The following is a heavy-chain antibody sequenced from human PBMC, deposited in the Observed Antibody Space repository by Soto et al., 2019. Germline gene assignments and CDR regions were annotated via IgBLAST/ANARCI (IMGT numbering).Heavy chain of an antibody. D-gene: IGHD3-9*01. V-gene: IGHV4-34*01. CDR2: INDRGSI. Sequence: QVQLQQWGAGPLRPLETLSLTCGVSGGSFSGHYWAWIRQSPGKGLEWIGEINDRGSINYNPSLKSRVSISVDTSKNHYSLNLRSVTAAATAVYYCARESHDILTGPPWVWYFDLWGRGTLVTVSS. CDR3: ARESHDILTGPPWVWYFDL. J-gene: IGHJ2*01. CDR1: GGSFSGHY.